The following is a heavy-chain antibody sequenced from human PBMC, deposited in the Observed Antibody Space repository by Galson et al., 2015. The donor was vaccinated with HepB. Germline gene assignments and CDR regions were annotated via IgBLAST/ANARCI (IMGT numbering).Heavy chain of an antibody. D-gene: IGHD6-19*01. J-gene: IGHJ4*02. CDR1: GLTFSNYA. CDR2: ISNSGDAT. Sequence: SLRLSCAASGLTFSNYAVTWVRQAPGKGLEWVSGISNSGDATYYADSVKGRFTISRDNSKNTLYLQMNSQRAEDTAVYYCAKPAYSSGHDYWGQGTLVTVSS. CDR3: AKPAYSSGHDY. V-gene: IGHV3-23*01.